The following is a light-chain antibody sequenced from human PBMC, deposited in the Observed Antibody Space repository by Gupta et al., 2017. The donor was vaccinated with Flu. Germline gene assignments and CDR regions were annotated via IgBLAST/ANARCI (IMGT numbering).Light chain of an antibody. CDR2: NND. Sequence: HSFLPQPPSASGPPGQRVTISCPGSSSNSGSNTGNWYQQLPGTAPKLLIYNNDQRPSGVPDRFSGSKSGTSASLAISGLQSEDEADYYCAAWDDSLNGPVFGGGTKMTVL. J-gene: IGLJ2*01. CDR3: AAWDDSLNGPV. V-gene: IGLV1-44*01. CDR1: SSNSGSNT.